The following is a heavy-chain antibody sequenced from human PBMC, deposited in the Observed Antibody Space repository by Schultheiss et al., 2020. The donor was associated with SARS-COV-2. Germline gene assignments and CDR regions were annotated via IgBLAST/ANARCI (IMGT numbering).Heavy chain of an antibody. D-gene: IGHD6-13*01. V-gene: IGHV3-33*06. J-gene: IGHJ4*02. CDR3: AKGRGIAAAGHLDY. CDR2: IWYDGSNK. CDR1: GFTFSSYA. Sequence: GGSLRLSCAASGFTFSSYAMHWVRQAPGKGLEWVAVIWYDGSNKYYADSVKGRFTISRDNSKNTLYLQMNSLRAEDTAVYYCAKGRGIAAAGHLDYWGQGTLVTVSS.